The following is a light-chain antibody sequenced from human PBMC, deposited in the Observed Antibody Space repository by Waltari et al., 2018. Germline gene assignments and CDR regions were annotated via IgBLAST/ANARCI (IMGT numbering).Light chain of an antibody. J-gene: IGKJ2*01. CDR2: VAS. CDR3: QQTDRIPYT. Sequence: DIQMTQSPSSLSASVGDRVTITCRASQTIGTKLNWYQQRPGKVPNLLIYVASNLQSGVPSRFSGSGSGTDFTLTISSLQLEDFATYYCQQTDRIPYTFGQGTKLEI. V-gene: IGKV1-39*01. CDR1: QTIGTK.